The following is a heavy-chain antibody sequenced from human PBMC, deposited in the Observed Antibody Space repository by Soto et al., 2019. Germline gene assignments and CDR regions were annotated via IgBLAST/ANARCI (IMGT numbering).Heavy chain of an antibody. V-gene: IGHV1-69*13. Sequence: SVKVSCKASGGTFSSYAISWVRQAPEQGLEWMGGIIPIFGTANYAQKFQGRVTITADESTSTAYMELSSLRSEDTAVYYCARVLGDIVVVPAAPGEAFDIWGQGTMVTVSS. J-gene: IGHJ3*02. CDR3: ARVLGDIVVVPAAPGEAFDI. D-gene: IGHD2-2*01. CDR2: IIPIFGTA. CDR1: GGTFSSYA.